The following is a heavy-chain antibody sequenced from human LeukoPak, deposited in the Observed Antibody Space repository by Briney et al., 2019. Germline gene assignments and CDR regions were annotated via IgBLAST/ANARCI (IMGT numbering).Heavy chain of an antibody. CDR3: GGQLERPGWFDP. J-gene: IGHJ5*02. CDR1: GGSISSYY. D-gene: IGHD1-1*01. CDR2: IYYSGST. Sequence: PSETLSVTCTVSGGSISSYYWSWIRQPPGQGLEWMGYIYYSGSTKYNPHHKRRVTTPVDTTKNQLSRMLSSMTASDTAAVYCGGQLERPGWFDPWGQGTLVTVSS. V-gene: IGHV4-59*08.